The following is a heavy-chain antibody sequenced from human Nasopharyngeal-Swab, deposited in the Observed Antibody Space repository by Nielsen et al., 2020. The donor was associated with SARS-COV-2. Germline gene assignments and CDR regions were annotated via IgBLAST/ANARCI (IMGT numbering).Heavy chain of an antibody. CDR3: ARFSRCDDDCPSDY. D-gene: IGHD2-21*02. CDR2: ITSRGDRT. J-gene: IGHJ4*02. CDR1: GFTFSDYA. Sequence: GESLKIPCTPSGFTFSDYAMNWVRLAPGKGLEWVASITSRGDRTYYGDSVKGRFTIFRENYKNTLYLQLNNLRAEDTARYYCARFSRCDDDCPSDYWGQGTLVTVSS. V-gene: IGHV3-23*01.